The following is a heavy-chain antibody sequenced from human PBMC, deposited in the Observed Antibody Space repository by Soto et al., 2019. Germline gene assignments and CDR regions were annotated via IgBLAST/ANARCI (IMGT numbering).Heavy chain of an antibody. CDR3: ASPIVGPKI. V-gene: IGHV1-69*02. CDR1: GGTFTSLT. Sequence: QVQLVQSGAEVKKPGSSVKVSCTASGGTFTSLTMSWVRQAPGQGLEWMGRSIPIFGVANYAQKFQGRVTITADKSTNTSYMELSSLTSEDTAVYYCASPIVGPKIWGQGTLVTVSS. CDR2: SIPIFGVA. J-gene: IGHJ4*02. D-gene: IGHD1-26*01.